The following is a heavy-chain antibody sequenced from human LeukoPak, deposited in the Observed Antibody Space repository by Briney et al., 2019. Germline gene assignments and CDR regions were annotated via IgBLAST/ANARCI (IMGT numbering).Heavy chain of an antibody. J-gene: IGHJ4*02. V-gene: IGHV3-21*01. Sequence: GGSLRLSCAASGFTLSNYNMNWVRQAPGKGLEWVSSIRSSSSYIYYADSVKGRFTISRDNAKNSLYLQMNSLRAEDTAVYYCARVGPYYYASSGYYYADYWGQGTLVTVSS. CDR1: GFTLSNYN. CDR3: ARVGPYYYASSGYYYADY. CDR2: IRSSSSYI. D-gene: IGHD3-22*01.